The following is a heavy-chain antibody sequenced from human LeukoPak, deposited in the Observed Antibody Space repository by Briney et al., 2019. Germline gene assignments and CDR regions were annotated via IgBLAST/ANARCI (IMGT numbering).Heavy chain of an antibody. CDR2: VRYSGKS. D-gene: IGHD3-22*01. CDR3: ARHYYDSSGLAYYFDY. V-gene: IGHV4-39*01. CDR1: GGTISSSSSY. J-gene: IGHJ4*02. Sequence: SETLSLTCTVSGGTISSSSSYWVWIRQPPGKGLVWIGSVRYSGKSYYKPPLKSRVPMSLDTSKNQFSLRLTSVTAADTAVDSSARHYYDSSGLAYYFDYWGQGTLVTVSS.